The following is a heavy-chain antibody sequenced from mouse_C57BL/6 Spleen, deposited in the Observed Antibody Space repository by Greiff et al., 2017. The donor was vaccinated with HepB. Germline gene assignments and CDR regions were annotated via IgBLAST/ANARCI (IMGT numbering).Heavy chain of an antibody. CDR1: GFNIKDDY. CDR2: IDPENGDT. J-gene: IGHJ4*01. CDR3: TTPLSYGSSPYAMDY. Sequence: VQLQQSGAELVRPGASVKLSCTASGFNIKDDYMHWVKQRPEQGLEWIGWIDPENGDTEYAPKFQGKATITADTSSNTAYLQLSSLTSEDTAVYYCTTPLSYGSSPYAMDYWGQGTSVTVSS. D-gene: IGHD1-1*01. V-gene: IGHV14-4*01.